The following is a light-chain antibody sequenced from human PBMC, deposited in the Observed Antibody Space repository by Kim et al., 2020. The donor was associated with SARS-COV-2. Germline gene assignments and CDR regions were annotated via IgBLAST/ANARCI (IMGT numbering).Light chain of an antibody. CDR1: QDITKY. J-gene: IGKJ5*01. Sequence: DIQMTQSPSSLYASVGDRVTITCQASQDITKYLNWYQHKPGKAPQLLIYDASILETGVPSRFSGSGSGTDFAVTISSLQPEDIALYYCQQYDNLPITFAQGTRLEIK. V-gene: IGKV1-33*01. CDR3: QQYDNLPIT. CDR2: DAS.